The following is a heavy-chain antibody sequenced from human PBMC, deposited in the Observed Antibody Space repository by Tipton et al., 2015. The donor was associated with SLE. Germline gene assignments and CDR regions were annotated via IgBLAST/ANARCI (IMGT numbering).Heavy chain of an antibody. CDR3: ARERSGYDRGFDY. Sequence: SLRLSCAASGFTFSSYIMNWVRQAPGKGLEWVSYISRSSSTIYYADSVKGRFTISRDNAKNSLYLQMNSLRAEDTAVYYCARERSGYDRGFDYWGQGTLVTVSS. CDR2: ISRSSSTI. J-gene: IGHJ4*02. V-gene: IGHV3-48*01. CDR1: GFTFSSYI. D-gene: IGHD5-12*01.